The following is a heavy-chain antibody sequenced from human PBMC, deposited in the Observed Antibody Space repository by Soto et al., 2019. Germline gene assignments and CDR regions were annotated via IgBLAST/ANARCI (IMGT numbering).Heavy chain of an antibody. J-gene: IGHJ1*01. Sequence: PGGSLRLSCAASGFAFSSYAMSWVRQAPGKGLEWVSAISGSGGSTYYADSVKGRFTISRDNSKNTLYLQMNSLRAEDTAVYYFAKAASRIVEATAAEYFQHWGQGT. CDR2: ISGSGGST. CDR3: AKAASRIVEATAAEYFQH. CDR1: GFAFSSYA. D-gene: IGHD1-26*01. V-gene: IGHV3-23*01.